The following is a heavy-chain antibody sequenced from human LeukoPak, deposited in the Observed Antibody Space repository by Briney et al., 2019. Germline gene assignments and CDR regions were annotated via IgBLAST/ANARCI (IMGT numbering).Heavy chain of an antibody. Sequence: PSETLSLTCTVSGGSISSYYWSWIRQPPGKGLEWIGYISYSGSTNYNPFLKSRVTISVDTSKNQFSLKLSSVTAADTAVYYCARRGSSSWVYFDYWGQGTLVTVSS. CDR2: ISYSGST. D-gene: IGHD6-13*01. J-gene: IGHJ4*02. CDR1: GGSISSYY. V-gene: IGHV4-59*08. CDR3: ARRGSSSWVYFDY.